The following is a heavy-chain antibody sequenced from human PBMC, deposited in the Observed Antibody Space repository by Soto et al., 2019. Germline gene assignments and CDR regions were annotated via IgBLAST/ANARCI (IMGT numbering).Heavy chain of an antibody. D-gene: IGHD3-3*01. CDR2: ISAYNGNT. CDR1: GYTFTSYG. J-gene: IGHJ5*02. Sequence: QVQLVQSGAEVKKPGASVKVSCKASGYTFTSYGISWVRQAPGQGLEWMGWISAYNGNTNYAQKLQGRVTMTTDTSTRTAYMELRSLRSDDTAVYYCARDGETYYDFWSGYYTYNWFDPWGQGTLVTVSS. V-gene: IGHV1-18*01. CDR3: ARDGETYYDFWSGYYTYNWFDP.